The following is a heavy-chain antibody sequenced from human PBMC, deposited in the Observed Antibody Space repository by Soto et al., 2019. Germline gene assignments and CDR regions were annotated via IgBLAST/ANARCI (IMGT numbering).Heavy chain of an antibody. D-gene: IGHD3-22*01. V-gene: IGHV4-39*01. CDR1: GYSIISSSYY. J-gene: IGHJ3*02. CDR2: FYYSGST. CDR3: ARGINYYDSSGYYSDYAFDI. Sequence: SDNLSLTSTVSGYSIISSSYYWGWIRQPPGKGMEWIGSFYYSGSTYYNPSLKSRVTISVDTSKNQFSLKLSSVTAADTAVYYCARGINYYDSSGYYSDYAFDIWGQGTMVT.